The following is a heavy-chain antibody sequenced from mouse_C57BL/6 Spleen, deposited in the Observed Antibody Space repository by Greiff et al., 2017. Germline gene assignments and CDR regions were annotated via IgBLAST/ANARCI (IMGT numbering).Heavy chain of an antibody. V-gene: IGHV1-76*01. J-gene: IGHJ4*01. CDR1: GYTFTDYY. Sequence: QVTLKESGAELVRPGASVKLSCKASGYTFTDYYINWVKQRPGQGLEWIAWIYPGSGNTYYNEKFKGKATLTAEKSSSTAYMQLSSLTSEDDAVDFCARGYYNYAMDYWGQGTSVTVSS. D-gene: IGHD2-12*01. CDR2: IYPGSGNT. CDR3: ARGYYNYAMDY.